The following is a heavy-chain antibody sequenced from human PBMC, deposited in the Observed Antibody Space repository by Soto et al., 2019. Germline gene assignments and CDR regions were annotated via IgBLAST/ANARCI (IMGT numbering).Heavy chain of an antibody. CDR2: ISDTGVST. Sequence: EVQLLESGGGWVEPGGSLRLSCAASGFTFSSYAMTWVRQAPGTGLEWVSAISDTGVSTYYADSVKGRFTVSRDNSTNTLVLQMNSLRAEDTAVYYCAKPTLASNLYYYDLDVRGKGPTVTVSS. D-gene: IGHD2-15*01. J-gene: IGHJ6*03. CDR3: AKPTLASNLYYYDLDV. V-gene: IGHV3-23*01. CDR1: GFTFSSYA.